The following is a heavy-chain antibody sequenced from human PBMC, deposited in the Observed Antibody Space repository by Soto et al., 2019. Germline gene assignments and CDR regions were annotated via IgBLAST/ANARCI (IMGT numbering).Heavy chain of an antibody. CDR3: ARGSSSPFDH. CDR2: ISGSGSST. V-gene: IGHV3-23*01. Sequence: GGSLRLSCAASGFTFSIYAMSWVRQAPGKGLEWVSSISGSGSSTYNADSVKGRFTFSRDNSKNTLYLQMNSLTPEDTAVYFCARGSSSPFDHWGQGTLVTVSS. J-gene: IGHJ4*02. CDR1: GFTFSIYA. D-gene: IGHD6-6*01.